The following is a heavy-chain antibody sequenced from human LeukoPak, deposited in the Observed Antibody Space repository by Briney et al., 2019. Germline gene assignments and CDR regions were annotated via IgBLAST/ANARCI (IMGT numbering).Heavy chain of an antibody. V-gene: IGHV3-33*06. J-gene: IGHJ4*02. Sequence: GGSLRLSCAASGFTFSNYGMHWVRQAPGKGLEWVAVIWHDGSKKYYAGSVKGRFTISRDNSKNTLYLQMNSLRAEDTAVYYCAKDQGGKNYFDYWGQGTLVTVSS. CDR1: GFTFSNYG. CDR3: AKDQGGKNYFDY. D-gene: IGHD3-16*01. CDR2: IWHDGSKK.